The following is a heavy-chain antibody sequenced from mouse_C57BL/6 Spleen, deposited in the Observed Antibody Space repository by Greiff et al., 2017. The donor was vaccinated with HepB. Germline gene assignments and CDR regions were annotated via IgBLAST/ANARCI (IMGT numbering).Heavy chain of an antibody. J-gene: IGHJ4*01. Sequence: EVQLQQSGPGLVKPSQSLSLTCSVTGYSITSGYYWNWIRQFPGNKLEWMGYISYDGSNNYNPSLKNRISITRDTSKNQFFLKLNSVTTEDTATYYCARGGNYDAMDYWGQGTSVTVSS. CDR1: GYSITSGYY. V-gene: IGHV3-6*01. D-gene: IGHD2-1*01. CDR3: ARGGNYDAMDY. CDR2: ISYDGSN.